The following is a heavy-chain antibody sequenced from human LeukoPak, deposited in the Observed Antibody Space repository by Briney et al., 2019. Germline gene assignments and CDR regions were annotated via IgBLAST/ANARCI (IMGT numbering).Heavy chain of an antibody. CDR1: GGSVSSSSYY. V-gene: IGHV4-39*01. Sequence: SETLSLTCTVSGGSVSSSSYYWGWIRQPPGKGLEWIGSIYYSGSTYYNPSLKSRVTISVDTSKNQFSLKLSSVTAADTAVYYCARHDYGDYGGLDYWGQGTLVTVSS. CDR2: IYYSGST. D-gene: IGHD4-17*01. CDR3: ARHDYGDYGGLDY. J-gene: IGHJ4*02.